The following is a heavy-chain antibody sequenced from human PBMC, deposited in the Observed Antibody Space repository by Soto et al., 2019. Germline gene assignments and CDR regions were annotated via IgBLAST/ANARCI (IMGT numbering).Heavy chain of an antibody. CDR1: GFTFSSYS. D-gene: IGHD3-3*01. CDR3: ARGEHHDFWSGYSWDFDY. J-gene: IGHJ4*02. Sequence: GGSLRLSCAASGFTFSSYSMNWVRQAPGKGLEWVSSISSSSSYIYYADSVKGRFTISRDNAKNSLYLQMNSLRAEDTAVYYCARGEHHDFWSGYSWDFDYWGQGTLVTVSS. CDR2: ISSSSSYI. V-gene: IGHV3-21*01.